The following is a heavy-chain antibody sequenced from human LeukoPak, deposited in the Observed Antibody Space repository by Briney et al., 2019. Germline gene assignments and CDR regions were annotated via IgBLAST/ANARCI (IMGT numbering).Heavy chain of an antibody. CDR3: ARRYYYDSSGYWAY. CDR2: IYYSGST. J-gene: IGHJ4*02. CDR1: GGSISSSSYY. Sequence: SETLSLTCTVSGGSISSSSYYWGWIRQPPEKGLEWIGSIYYSGSTYYNPSLKSRVTIPVDTSKNQFSLKLSSVTAADTAVYYCARRYYYDSSGYWAYWGQGTLVTVSS. V-gene: IGHV4-39*01. D-gene: IGHD3-22*01.